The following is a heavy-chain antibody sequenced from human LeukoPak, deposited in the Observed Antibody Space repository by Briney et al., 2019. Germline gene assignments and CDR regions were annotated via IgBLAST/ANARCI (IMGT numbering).Heavy chain of an antibody. CDR1: GGSISSGSYY. J-gene: IGHJ4*02. V-gene: IGHV4-39*01. CDR3: ARRHFGSALRDY. CDR2: IYYSGST. D-gene: IGHD3-10*01. Sequence: PSETLSLTCTVSGGSISSGSYYWGWIRQPPGKGLEWIGNIYYSGSTSYNPSLKSRVTISVDTSKHQFSLKLSSVTAADTAVYYCARRHFGSALRDYWGQGTLVTVSA.